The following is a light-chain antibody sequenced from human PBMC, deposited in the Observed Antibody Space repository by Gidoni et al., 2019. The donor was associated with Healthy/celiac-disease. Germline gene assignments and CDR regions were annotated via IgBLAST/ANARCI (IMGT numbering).Light chain of an antibody. Sequence: DIQMTQSPSSLSGSVGDRVTITCRASQSISSYLNWYQQKPGTAPQFLFYAASSFQSGVPSRFSGSVSWTYFTLTISSLQPEDFVTYYCQQSYSTLTFGQGTRLEIK. V-gene: IGKV1-39*01. CDR2: AAS. CDR3: QQSYSTLT. CDR1: QSISSY. J-gene: IGKJ5*01.